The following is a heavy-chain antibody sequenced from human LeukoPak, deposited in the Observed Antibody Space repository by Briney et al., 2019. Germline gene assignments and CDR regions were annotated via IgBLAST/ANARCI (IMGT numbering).Heavy chain of an antibody. D-gene: IGHD4-11*01. CDR3: AQGTSNWANFDY. V-gene: IGHV4-59*01. CDR1: GDSISSSY. J-gene: IGHJ4*02. CDR2: IYYTGST. Sequence: SETLSLTCTVSGDSISSSYWSWIRQPPGKGLEWIGFIYYTGSTNYNPSLKSRVTISVGAPKNEFSLKLSSVTAADTAVYYCAQGTSNWANFDYWGQGTLVTVSS.